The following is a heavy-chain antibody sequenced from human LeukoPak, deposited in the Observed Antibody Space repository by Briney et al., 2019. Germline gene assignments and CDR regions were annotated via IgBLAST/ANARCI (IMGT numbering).Heavy chain of an antibody. CDR1: GFTFSDYY. CDR2: ISSSGSTI. CDR3: AREMTAIPSFDY. Sequence: GGPLRLSCAASGFTFSDYYVSWIRQAPGKGLEWVSYISSSGSTIYYADSVKGRFTISRDNAKNSLYLQMNSLRAEDTAVYYCAREMTAIPSFDYWGQGTLVTVSS. J-gene: IGHJ4*02. D-gene: IGHD2-21*02. V-gene: IGHV3-11*01.